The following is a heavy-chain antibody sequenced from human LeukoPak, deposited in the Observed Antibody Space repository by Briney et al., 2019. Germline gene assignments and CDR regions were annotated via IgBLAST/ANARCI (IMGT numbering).Heavy chain of an antibody. CDR3: ARDSIPVSGSFDY. CDR2: ISSSGSTI. J-gene: IGHJ4*02. V-gene: IGHV3-11*04. CDR1: GFTFSDYY. D-gene: IGHD6-25*01. Sequence: PGGSLRLSCAASGFTFSDYYMSWIRQAPGKGLEGVSYISSSGSTIYYADSVKGRFTISRDNAKNSLYLQMNSLRAEDTAVYYCARDSIPVSGSFDYWGQGTLVTVSS.